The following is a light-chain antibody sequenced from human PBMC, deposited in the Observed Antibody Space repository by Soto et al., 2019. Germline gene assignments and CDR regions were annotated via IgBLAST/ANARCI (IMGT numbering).Light chain of an antibody. CDR3: CSYAGSTTSWM. CDR1: SSDVGSYNL. V-gene: IGLV2-23*01. Sequence: QSALTQPASVSGSPGQSITISCTGTSSDVGSYNLVSWYQQHPGKAPKLMIYEGSKRPSGVSNRFSGSESANTASLTISGLQAEDEADYYCCSYAGSTTSWMFGGGTQLTVL. J-gene: IGLJ3*02. CDR2: EGS.